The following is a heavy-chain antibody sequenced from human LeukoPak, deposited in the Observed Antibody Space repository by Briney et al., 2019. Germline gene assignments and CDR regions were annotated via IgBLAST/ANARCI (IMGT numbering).Heavy chain of an antibody. CDR3: ARHRYGQRSDY. CDR1: GGSISSYY. J-gene: IGHJ4*02. CDR2: IYYSGST. D-gene: IGHD5-18*01. V-gene: IGHV4-59*08. Sequence: SETLSLTCTVSGGSISSYYWSWIRQPPGKGLEWIGYIYYSGSTNYNPSLKSRVTISVDTSKNQFSLKLSSVTAADTAVYYCARHRYGQRSDYWGQGTLVTVSS.